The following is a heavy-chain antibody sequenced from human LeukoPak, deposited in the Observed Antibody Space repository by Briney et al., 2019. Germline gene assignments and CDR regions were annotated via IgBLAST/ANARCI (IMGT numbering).Heavy chain of an antibody. V-gene: IGHV4-59*01. J-gene: IGHJ4*02. D-gene: IGHD6-19*01. CDR3: ARSTGGWSYFDY. Sequence: SEDLSLTCTVSGGSISSNYWSWIRQPPGKGLEWIGYTYDSGSTNYNPSLKSRATISEDTSKNQFSLKLSSVTAADTAVYYCARSTGGWSYFDYWGQGTLVTVSS. CDR1: GGSISSNY. CDR2: TYDSGST.